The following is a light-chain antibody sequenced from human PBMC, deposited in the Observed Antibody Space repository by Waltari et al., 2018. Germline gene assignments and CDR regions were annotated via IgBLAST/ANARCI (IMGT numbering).Light chain of an antibody. V-gene: IGLV1-51*01. Sequence: QSVFPPPPSVSAAPGPQVSIPSSRTNSNIRHTYFSWYQQLPGTAPKLLIYDNTKRPAEIPGRFSGSKSGTSATLDITGLQTGDEAVYYCGSWDSALTTVIFGGGTKLTVL. CDR1: NSNIRHTY. CDR2: DNT. J-gene: IGLJ2*01. CDR3: GSWDSALTTVI.